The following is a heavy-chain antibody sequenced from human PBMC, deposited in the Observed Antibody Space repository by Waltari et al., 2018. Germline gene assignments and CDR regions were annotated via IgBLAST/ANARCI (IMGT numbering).Heavy chain of an antibody. D-gene: IGHD6-6*01. J-gene: IGHJ6*02. V-gene: IGHV1-8*01. CDR2: MNPKSGNT. CDR3: ARGDSSSDDYDGLEV. CDR1: GYILTTYE. Sequence: QVHLVQSGAEVRKPGASVKVSCKASGYILTTYEINWMRRAPGKGLEWMGWMNPKSGNTGYVPKFQGRVSMTSDASIDTAYMELTDLTAEDTAVYFCARGDSSSDDYDGLEVWGQGTTVSVSS.